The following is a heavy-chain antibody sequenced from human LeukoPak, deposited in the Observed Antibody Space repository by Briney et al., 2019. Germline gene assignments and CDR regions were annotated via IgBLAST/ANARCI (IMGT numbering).Heavy chain of an antibody. V-gene: IGHV1-18*01. CDR1: GYTFTSYG. CDR3: ARLCSSSWYLTKDYYYYMDV. Sequence: ASVKVSCKASGYTFTSYGISWVRQAPGQGLEWMGWISAYNGNTNYAQKLQGRVTMTTDTSTSTAYMELRNLRSDDTDVYYCARLCSSSWYLTKDYYYYMDVWGKGTTVTISS. CDR2: ISAYNGNT. D-gene: IGHD6-13*01. J-gene: IGHJ6*03.